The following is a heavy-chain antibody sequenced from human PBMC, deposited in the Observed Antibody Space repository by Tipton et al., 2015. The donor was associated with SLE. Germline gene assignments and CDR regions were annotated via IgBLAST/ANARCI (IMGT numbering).Heavy chain of an antibody. V-gene: IGHV4-38-2*01. CDR1: RYSLSRGYY. CDR2: IYHSGTT. D-gene: IGHD6-6*01. CDR3: ARRSSSSTFFDY. Sequence: TLSLTCAVSRYSLSRGYYWGWIRQSPEKGLEWIGNIYHSGTTSYNPSLKSRVTISVDTSKNQFSLKLTSVTASDTAVYYCARRSSSSTFFDYWGQGALVTVSS. J-gene: IGHJ4*02.